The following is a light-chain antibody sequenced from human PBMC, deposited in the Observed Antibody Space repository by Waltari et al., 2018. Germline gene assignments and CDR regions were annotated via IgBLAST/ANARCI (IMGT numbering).Light chain of an antibody. Sequence: DIVMTQSPDSLAVSLGEKATINCKSSQSVLYSSNNNNYFAWYQQKPGQPPKLLIYWASTRESGVPDRFSGSGSGTDFTLTISSLQAEDVAGYYCQQYYSTPYTFGQGTKLEIK. CDR3: QQYYSTPYT. CDR1: QSVLYSSNNNNY. CDR2: WAS. V-gene: IGKV4-1*01. J-gene: IGKJ2*01.